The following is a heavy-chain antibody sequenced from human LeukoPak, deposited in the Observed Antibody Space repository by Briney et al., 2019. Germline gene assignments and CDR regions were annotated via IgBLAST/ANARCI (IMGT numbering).Heavy chain of an antibody. CDR2: INSDGSST. D-gene: IGHD3-10*01. CDR3: ARAVSTMVRGEIDY. CDR1: GFTFSSYA. J-gene: IGHJ4*02. Sequence: GGSLRLSCAASGFTFSSYAMSWVRQAPGKGLVWVSHINSDGSSTGYADSVKGRFTISRDNAKNTLYLQMNSLRAEDTAVYYCARAVSTMVRGEIDYWGQGTLVTVSS. V-gene: IGHV3-74*01.